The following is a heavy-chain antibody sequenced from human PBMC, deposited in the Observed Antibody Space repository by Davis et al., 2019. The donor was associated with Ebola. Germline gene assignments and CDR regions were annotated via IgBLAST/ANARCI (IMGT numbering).Heavy chain of an antibody. J-gene: IGHJ6*02. CDR1: GFTFSSYA. D-gene: IGHD2-15*01. CDR3: AKDFGYCSGGSCYSGGYYYYYGMDV. Sequence: GGSLRLSCAASGFTFSSYAMSWVRQAPGKGLEWVSAIRGSGGSTYYADSVKGRFTISRDNSKNSLYLQMNSLRTEDTALYYCAKDFGYCSGGSCYSGGYYYYYGMDVWGQGTTVTVSS. V-gene: IGHV3-23*01. CDR2: IRGSGGST.